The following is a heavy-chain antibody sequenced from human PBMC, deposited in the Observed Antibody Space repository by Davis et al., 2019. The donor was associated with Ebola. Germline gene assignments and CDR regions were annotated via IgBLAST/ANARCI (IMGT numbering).Heavy chain of an antibody. J-gene: IGHJ3*02. CDR3: ARDRFVLMVYAPGAFDI. Sequence: GESLKISCAASGFTFSSYSMNWVRQAPGKGLEWVSSISSSSSYIYYADSVKGRFTISRDNAKNSLYLQMNSLRAEDTAVYYCARDRFVLMVYAPGAFDIWGQGTMVTVSS. V-gene: IGHV3-21*01. CDR1: GFTFSSYS. CDR2: ISSSSSYI. D-gene: IGHD2-8*01.